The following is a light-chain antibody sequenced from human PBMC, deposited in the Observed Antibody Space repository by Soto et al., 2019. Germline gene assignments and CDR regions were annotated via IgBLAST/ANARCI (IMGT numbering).Light chain of an antibody. Sequence: QSVLTQPPSTSGTPGQRVTISCSGSSSNIGSNIVNWYQQLPGTAPKLLIHSNDQRPSGVPDRFSGFKSGTSASLAISGLQSEDEADYYCAALDDILNGLVVFGGGTKLTVL. CDR1: SSNIGSNI. J-gene: IGLJ2*01. CDR3: AALDDILNGLVV. CDR2: SND. V-gene: IGLV1-44*01.